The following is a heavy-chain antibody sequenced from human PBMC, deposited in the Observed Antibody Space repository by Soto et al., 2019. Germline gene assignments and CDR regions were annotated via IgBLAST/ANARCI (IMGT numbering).Heavy chain of an antibody. D-gene: IGHD3-3*01. CDR1: GYTFTSYG. CDR3: ARDKVDFWSGYSYNWFDP. Sequence: ASVKVSCKASGYTFTSYGISWVRQAPGQGLEWMGWISAYNGNTNYAQKLQGRVTTTTDTSTSTAYMELRSLRSDDTAVYYCARDKVDFWSGYSYNWFDPWGQGTLVTVSS. CDR2: ISAYNGNT. J-gene: IGHJ5*02. V-gene: IGHV1-18*04.